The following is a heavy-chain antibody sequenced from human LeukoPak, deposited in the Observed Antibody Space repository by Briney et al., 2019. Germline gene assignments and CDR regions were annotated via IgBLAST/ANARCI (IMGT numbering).Heavy chain of an antibody. D-gene: IGHD6-13*01. Sequence: PGGSLRLSCAASGFTFSSYSMNWVRQAPGKGLEWVSSISSSSSYIYYADSVKGRFTISRDNAKNSLYLQMNSLRAEDTAVYYCAREPPLYSSSWFYPAFDIWGQGTMVTVSS. CDR2: ISSSSSYI. V-gene: IGHV3-21*01. J-gene: IGHJ3*02. CDR3: AREPPLYSSSWFYPAFDI. CDR1: GFTFSSYS.